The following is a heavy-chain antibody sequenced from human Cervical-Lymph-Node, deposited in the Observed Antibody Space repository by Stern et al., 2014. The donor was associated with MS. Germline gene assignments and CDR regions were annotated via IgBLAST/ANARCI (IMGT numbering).Heavy chain of an antibody. CDR2: LYSDGRTT. D-gene: IGHD6-13*01. CDR1: GFTFSSYW. V-gene: IGHV3-74*02. J-gene: IGHJ3*02. Sequence: EVQLVESGGGLVQPGGSLRLSCAASGFTFSSYWMHWVRQAPGKGLGWVSRLYSDGRTTNYADFVKGRFTISRDNARNTLYLQMNSLRAEDTAVYYCARGAEAGTGKDAFDIWGQGTMVTVSS. CDR3: ARGAEAGTGKDAFDI.